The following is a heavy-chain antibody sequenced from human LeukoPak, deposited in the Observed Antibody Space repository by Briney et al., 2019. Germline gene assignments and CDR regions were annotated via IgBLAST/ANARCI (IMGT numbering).Heavy chain of an antibody. J-gene: IGHJ4*02. CDR1: GGTFSSYA. CDR2: IIPIFGIA. D-gene: IGHD3-22*01. CDR3: ARDFRDSSGYYRD. V-gene: IGHV1-69*04. Sequence: VAAVKVSCKASGGTFSSYAISWVRQAPGQGLEWMGRIIPIFGIANYAQKFQGRVTITADKSTSTAYMELSSLRSEDTAVYYCARDFRDSSGYYRDWGQGTLVTVSS.